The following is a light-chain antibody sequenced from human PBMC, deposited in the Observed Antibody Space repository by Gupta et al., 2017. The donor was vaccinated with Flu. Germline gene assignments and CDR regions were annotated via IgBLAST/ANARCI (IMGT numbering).Light chain of an antibody. CDR1: QGVSSN. V-gene: IGKV3-15*01. CDR2: DAS. Sequence: EIVMTQSPATLSVSPGKRATLSCRAGQGVSSNLAWYQQKPGQAPRLLIYDASTRATGIPARFSGSGSGTEFTLTISSLQSEDFAVYFCQHYNNWPPLYSFGQGTKLEIK. J-gene: IGKJ2*03. CDR3: QHYNNWPPLYS.